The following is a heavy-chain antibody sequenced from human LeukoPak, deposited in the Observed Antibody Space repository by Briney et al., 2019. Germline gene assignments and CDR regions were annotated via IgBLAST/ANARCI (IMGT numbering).Heavy chain of an antibody. V-gene: IGHV3-66*01. Sequence: GGSLRLSCAASGFTVSSNYMSWVRQAPGKGLEWVSVIYSGGSTCYADSVKGRFTISRDNSKNTLYLQMNSLRAEDTAVYYCARVIEYYFDYWGQGTLVTVSS. D-gene: IGHD2-15*01. CDR3: ARVIEYYFDY. J-gene: IGHJ4*02. CDR2: IYSGGST. CDR1: GFTVSSNY.